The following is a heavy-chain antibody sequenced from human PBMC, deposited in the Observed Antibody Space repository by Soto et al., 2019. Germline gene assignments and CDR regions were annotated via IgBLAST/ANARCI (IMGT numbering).Heavy chain of an antibody. CDR2: ISTSSTI. Sequence: PGGSLRLSCAASGFTFSSYSMNWVRQAPGKGLEWVSYISTSSTIYYAESMKGRFTISRDNAKNSLSLQMNSLRDEDTAVYYCARGTYYYDSSGYYYRFGYFDYWGQGTLVTVSS. CDR3: ARGTYYYDSSGYYYRFGYFDY. D-gene: IGHD3-22*01. V-gene: IGHV3-48*02. J-gene: IGHJ4*02. CDR1: GFTFSSYS.